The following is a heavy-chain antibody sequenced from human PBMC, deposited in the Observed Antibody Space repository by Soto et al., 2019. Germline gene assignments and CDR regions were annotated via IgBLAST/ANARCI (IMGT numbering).Heavy chain of an antibody. V-gene: IGHV1-69*12. CDR1: GGTFSTYA. Sequence: QVQLVQSGAEVKKPESSVKVSCKAPGGTFSTYAISWVRQAPGQGLEWMGGIIPMFGTANYAQRFQDRVTITADESTNTVYMGLSSLGSEDTAVYFCASGIQLWLRRINSGYSGWGQGTLVTVSS. CDR3: ASGIQLWLRRINSGYSG. CDR2: IIPMFGTA. J-gene: IGHJ4*02. D-gene: IGHD5-18*01.